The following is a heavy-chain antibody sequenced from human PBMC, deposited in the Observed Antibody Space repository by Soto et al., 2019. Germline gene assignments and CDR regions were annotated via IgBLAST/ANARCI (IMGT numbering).Heavy chain of an antibody. J-gene: IGHJ4*02. CDR2: ISAYNGNT. CDR3: ATESGSTYGYFDH. V-gene: IGHV1-18*04. D-gene: IGHD5-18*01. CDR1: GYTFTSYG. Sequence: ASVKVSCKASGYTFTSYGISWVRQAPGQGLEWMGWISAYNGNTNYAQKLQGRVTMTTDTSTSTAYMELRSLRSAADTAVYFCATESGSTYGYFDHWGQGTQVTVSS.